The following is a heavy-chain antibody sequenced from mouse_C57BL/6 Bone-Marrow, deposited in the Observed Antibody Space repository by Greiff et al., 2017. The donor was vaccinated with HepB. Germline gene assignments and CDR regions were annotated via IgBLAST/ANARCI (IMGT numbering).Heavy chain of an antibody. Sequence: DVMLVESGGGLVQPGGSLKLSCAASGFTFSDYYMYWVRQTPEKRLEWVAYISNGGGSTYYPDTVKGRFTISRDNAKNTLYLQMSRLKSEDTAMYYCARPRWFAYWGQGTLVTVSA. V-gene: IGHV5-12*01. CDR2: ISNGGGST. CDR1: GFTFSDYY. CDR3: ARPRWFAY. J-gene: IGHJ3*01.